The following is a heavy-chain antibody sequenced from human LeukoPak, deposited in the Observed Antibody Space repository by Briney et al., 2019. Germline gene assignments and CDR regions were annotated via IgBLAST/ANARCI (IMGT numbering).Heavy chain of an antibody. V-gene: IGHV4-39*07. D-gene: IGHD6-19*01. J-gene: IGHJ4*02. Sequence: SETLSLTCNVSGGSISSRSYYWGWIRQPPGKGLEWIGKISDSGNTYYSPSLRSRVTITIDMSKNQFSLKLSSVTAADTAVYYCARDVVAGYFDYWGQGTLVTVSS. CDR2: ISDSGNT. CDR3: ARDVVAGYFDY. CDR1: GGSISSRSYY.